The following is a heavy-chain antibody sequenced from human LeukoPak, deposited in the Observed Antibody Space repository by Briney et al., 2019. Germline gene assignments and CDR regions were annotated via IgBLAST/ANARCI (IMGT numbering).Heavy chain of an antibody. CDR2: FNGSCDST. CDR1: RFTFSSYA. D-gene: IGHD2-15*01. Sequence: GVSLRLSCAASRFTFSSYAMMWVPQAPGKALEGVTHFNGSCDSTYYTDSVHGRFNISIDNSKNTLYVQINSVRAEATAVYYCAIVGGARDIVVVVAVTFDYWGQGTLVTVSS. V-gene: IGHV3-23*01. CDR3: AIVGGARDIVVVVAVTFDY. J-gene: IGHJ4*02.